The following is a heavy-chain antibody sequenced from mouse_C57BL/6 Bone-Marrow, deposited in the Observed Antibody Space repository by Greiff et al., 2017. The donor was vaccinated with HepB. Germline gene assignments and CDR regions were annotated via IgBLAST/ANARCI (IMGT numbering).Heavy chain of an antibody. V-gene: IGHV14-1*01. J-gene: IGHJ4*01. CDR2: IDPEDGDT. CDR3: TTGIYYGNYVDYAMDY. Sequence: EVQLQQSVAELVRPGASVKLSCTASGFNIKDYYMHWVKQRPEQGLEWIGRIDPEDGDTEYAPKFQGKATMTADTSSNTAYLQLSSLTSEDTAVYYCTTGIYYGNYVDYAMDYWGQGTSVTVSS. CDR1: GFNIKDYY. D-gene: IGHD2-1*01.